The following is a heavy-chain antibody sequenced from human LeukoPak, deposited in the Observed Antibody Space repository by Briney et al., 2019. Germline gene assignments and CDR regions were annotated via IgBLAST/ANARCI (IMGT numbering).Heavy chain of an antibody. CDR1: GFTFSSYS. J-gene: IGHJ6*02. V-gene: IGHV3-66*01. CDR3: ARDLAYSSSPRVDV. Sequence: GGSLRLSCAASGFTFSSYSMNWVRQAPGKGLEWVSVIYGGDNTYYADSVKGRFTISRDNSKNTLYLQMNSLRAEDTAVYYCARDLAYSSSPRVDVWGQGTTVTVSS. CDR2: IYGGDNT. D-gene: IGHD6-13*01.